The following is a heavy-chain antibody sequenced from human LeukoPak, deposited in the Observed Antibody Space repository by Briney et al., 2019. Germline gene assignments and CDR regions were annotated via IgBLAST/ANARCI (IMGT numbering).Heavy chain of an antibody. CDR3: AKELPLGFGELDY. CDR2: IWYDGSNK. Sequence: PGRSLRLSCAASGFTFSSYGMHGVRQAPGKGLERVAVIWYDGSNKYYADSVKGRFTISRDNSKNTLYLQMNSLRAEDTAVYYCAKELPLGFGELDYWGQGTLVTVSS. CDR1: GFTFSSYG. V-gene: IGHV3-33*06. J-gene: IGHJ4*02. D-gene: IGHD3-10*01.